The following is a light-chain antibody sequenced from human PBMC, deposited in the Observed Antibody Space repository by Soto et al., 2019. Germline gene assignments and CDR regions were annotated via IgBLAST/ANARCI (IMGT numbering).Light chain of an antibody. V-gene: IGKV1-39*01. CDR3: QQRSDWPLT. Sequence: DIQMTQSPSSLSASVGDRVTITCRASQSIRFYLNWYQQKPGKAPKLLIYTASNVQSGVPSRISGSGSGTDFTLTISSLEPEDFAVYYCQQRSDWPLTFGGGTKVEIK. CDR1: QSIRFY. CDR2: TAS. J-gene: IGKJ4*01.